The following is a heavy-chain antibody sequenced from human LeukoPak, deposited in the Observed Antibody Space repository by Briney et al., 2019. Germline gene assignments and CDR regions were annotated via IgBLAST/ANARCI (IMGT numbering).Heavy chain of an antibody. CDR3: ARDRVATSWDAFDI. D-gene: IGHD5-12*01. Sequence: GGPLRLSCAASGFTFSSYEMNWVRQAPGKGLEWVSYISSSGSTIYYADSVKGRFTISRDNAKNSLYLQMNSLRAEDTAVYYCARDRVATSWDAFDIWGQGTMVTVSS. J-gene: IGHJ3*02. CDR1: GFTFSSYE. V-gene: IGHV3-48*03. CDR2: ISSSGSTI.